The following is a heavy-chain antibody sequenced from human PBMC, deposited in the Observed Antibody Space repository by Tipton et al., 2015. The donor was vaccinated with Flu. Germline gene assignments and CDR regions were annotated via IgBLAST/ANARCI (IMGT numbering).Heavy chain of an antibody. V-gene: IGHV4-38-2*02. CDR1: GDSVGSVYF. Sequence: TLSLTCSVSGDSVGSVYFWGWIRQPPGQGLEWIGNIHRSGNGYYNPSFQSRVTMSVDLSKNQFSLKLRSVTAADTAVYYCARDPSLGMPDYLDFWGQGTLVTTSS. CDR2: IHRSGNG. J-gene: IGHJ4*02. CDR3: ARDPSLGMPDYLDF. D-gene: IGHD2-2*01.